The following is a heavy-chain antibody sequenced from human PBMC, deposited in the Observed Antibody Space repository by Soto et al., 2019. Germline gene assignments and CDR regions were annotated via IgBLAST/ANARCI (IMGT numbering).Heavy chain of an antibody. V-gene: IGHV4-30-4*01. CDR2: IYYIGSX. CDR3: ARGPYWYFDL. CDR1: GVSISSGDYY. J-gene: IGHJ2*01. Sequence: SETLSLNCTVSGVSISSGDYYWICIRQPPGKGLECIVDIYYIGSXDXXXSXNSLXXXXXXTSKIQXSLKLSFVTAADTAVYYGARGPYWYFDLWGRGTLV.